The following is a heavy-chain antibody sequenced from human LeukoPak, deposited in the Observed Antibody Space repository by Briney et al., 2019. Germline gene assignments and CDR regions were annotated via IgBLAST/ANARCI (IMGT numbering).Heavy chain of an antibody. Sequence: ASVKVSCKASGYTFTSYDVNWVRQATGQGLEWMGWMNPNSGNTGLAQKFQDRVTITADESTSTAYMELSSLRSEDTAIYYCARRKVPAAIRTDYYYYCMDVWGQGTTVTVSS. CDR3: ARRKVPAAIRTDYYYYCMDV. CDR1: GYTFTSYD. CDR2: MNPNSGNT. D-gene: IGHD2-2*02. J-gene: IGHJ6*02. V-gene: IGHV1-8*01.